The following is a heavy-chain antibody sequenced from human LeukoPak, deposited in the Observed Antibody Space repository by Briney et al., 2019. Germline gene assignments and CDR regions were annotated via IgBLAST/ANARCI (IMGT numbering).Heavy chain of an antibody. J-gene: IGHJ4*02. CDR3: ARQYQLLHFDH. D-gene: IGHD2-2*01. V-gene: IGHV4-38-2*01. CDR1: DYSISTTYY. CDR2: IYHSGST. Sequence: SETLSLTCAVSDYSISTTYYWGWIRQPPGKGLEWIGRIYHSGSTYYNPSLKSRVTISVDTSKNQFSLKLSSVTAADTAVYYCARQYQLLHFDHWGQGTLVTVSS.